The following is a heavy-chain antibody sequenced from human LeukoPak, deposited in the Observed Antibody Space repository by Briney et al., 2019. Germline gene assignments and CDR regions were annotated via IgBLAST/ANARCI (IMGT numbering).Heavy chain of an antibody. CDR1: GFTFSDYA. J-gene: IGHJ3*02. CDR3: ASPVGATTVRAFDI. D-gene: IGHD1-26*01. Sequence: GGSLRLSCAASGFTFSDYAMNWVRQAPGKGLEWVGRTRNEANIYTTKYAASVKGRFTISRDDSKNSLYLQMNSLKTEDTAVYYCASPVGATTVRAFDIWGQGTMVAVSS. V-gene: IGHV3-72*01. CDR2: TRNEANIYTT.